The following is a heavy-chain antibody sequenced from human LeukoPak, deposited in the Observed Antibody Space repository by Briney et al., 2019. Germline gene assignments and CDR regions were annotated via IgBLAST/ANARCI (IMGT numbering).Heavy chain of an antibody. CDR3: ATQLRYYGSGSYSY. CDR1: GFTFSSYS. D-gene: IGHD3-10*01. Sequence: GGPLRLSCAASGFTFSSYSMNWVRQAPGKGLEWVSSISSSSSYIYYADSVKGRFTISRDNAKNSLYLQMNSLRAEDTAVYYCATQLRYYGSGSYSYWGQGTLVTVSS. V-gene: IGHV3-21*01. CDR2: ISSSSSYI. J-gene: IGHJ4*02.